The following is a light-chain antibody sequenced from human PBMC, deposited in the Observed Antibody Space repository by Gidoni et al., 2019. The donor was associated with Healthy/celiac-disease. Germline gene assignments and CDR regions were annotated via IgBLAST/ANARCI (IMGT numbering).Light chain of an antibody. CDR1: QSISSW. J-gene: IGKJ1*01. V-gene: IGKV1-5*03. CDR2: KAS. Sequence: DIQMTQSPSTLSASVGDRVTITCRASQSISSWLAWYQQKPGKAPKLLIYKASSLESGVPSRFSGSGSGTEFTLTISSLQPDDFATYYCQQYNSRTFGQXTKVEIK. CDR3: QQYNSRT.